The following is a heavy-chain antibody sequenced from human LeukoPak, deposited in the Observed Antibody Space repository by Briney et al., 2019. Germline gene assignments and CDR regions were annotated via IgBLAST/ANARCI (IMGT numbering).Heavy chain of an antibody. CDR3: AKDGISHAPS. D-gene: IGHD1-14*01. Sequence: GESLRLSCAASGFTFSSYGMHWVRQAPGKGLEWVAFIRYDGSNKYYADSVKGRFTISRDNSKNTLYLQMNSLRAEDTAVYYCAKDGISHAPSWGQGTLVTVSS. J-gene: IGHJ5*02. CDR2: IRYDGSNK. V-gene: IGHV3-30*02. CDR1: GFTFSSYG.